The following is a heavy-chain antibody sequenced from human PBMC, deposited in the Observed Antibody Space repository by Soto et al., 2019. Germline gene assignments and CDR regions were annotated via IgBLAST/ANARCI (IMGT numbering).Heavy chain of an antibody. D-gene: IGHD2-21*02. Sequence: QVRLQESGPGLVKPSETLSLTCTVSGGSISRYYWSWIRQPPGKGLEWIGYLYNAGSTIYNPSLMSRVTISVXXSXNXXSLNLNYVTAADTAVYYCARDLWGYCGTDCYPLDVWGQGTTVTVSS. CDR2: LYNAGST. V-gene: IGHV4-59*01. CDR3: ARDLWGYCGTDCYPLDV. CDR1: GGSISRYY. J-gene: IGHJ6*02.